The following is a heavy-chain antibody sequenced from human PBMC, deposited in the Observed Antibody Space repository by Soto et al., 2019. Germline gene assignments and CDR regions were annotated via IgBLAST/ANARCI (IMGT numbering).Heavy chain of an antibody. CDR2: INTLSSAI. J-gene: IGHJ4*02. CDR3: ARRLQWQLRPLDS. Sequence: PGGSLRLSYAGSGVIFSDYYITWIRRAPGKGLEWVSYINTLSSAIYYADSVKGRFTISRDNAKNSVYLQMNSLRAEDTAVYYCARRLQWQLRPLDSWGRGTLVTVSS. D-gene: IGHD6-19*01. V-gene: IGHV3-11*01. CDR1: GVIFSDYY.